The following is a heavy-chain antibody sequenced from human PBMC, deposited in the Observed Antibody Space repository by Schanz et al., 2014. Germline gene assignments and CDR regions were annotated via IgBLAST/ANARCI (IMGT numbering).Heavy chain of an antibody. D-gene: IGHD6-13*01. CDR1: GLTFTSAW. CDR2: IKGKTDGGTA. CDR3: ATASSPVREAGAGSSFHL. J-gene: IGHJ5*02. Sequence: EVQLAESGGGLVQPGGSLRLSCATSGLTFTSAWMSWVRQAPGKGLEWVGRIKGKTDGGTADYAAPMKGRFTISRDDSKNTLFLQMNSLETEDTAVYYCATASSPVREAGAGSSFHLWGQGTLVTVSS. V-gene: IGHV3-15*01.